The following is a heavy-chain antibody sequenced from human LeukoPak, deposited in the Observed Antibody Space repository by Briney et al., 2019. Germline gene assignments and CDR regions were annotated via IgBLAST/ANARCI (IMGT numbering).Heavy chain of an antibody. Sequence: PSETLSLTCTVSGGSISSSSYYWGWIRQPPGKGLEWIGSIYYSGSTYYNPSLKSRVTISVDTSKNQFSLKLSSVTAAGTAVYYCARQGDIVATTKDRFYFDYWGQGTLVTVSS. CDR2: IYYSGST. V-gene: IGHV4-39*01. D-gene: IGHD5-12*01. CDR3: ARQGDIVATTKDRFYFDY. J-gene: IGHJ4*02. CDR1: GGSISSSSYY.